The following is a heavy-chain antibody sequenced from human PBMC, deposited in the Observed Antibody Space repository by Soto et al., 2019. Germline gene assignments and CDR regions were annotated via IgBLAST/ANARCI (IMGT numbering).Heavy chain of an antibody. CDR2: IYYSGRT. Sequence: SETLSLTGIVSCGSISSSSYYWGWIRQPPGKGLEWIGSIYYSGRTYYNPSLKRRVTISVDTSKNQFSLKLSSVTAADPAVFYCETHRACNRLGSWGQGSLLSVYS. V-gene: IGHV4-39*01. CDR1: CGSISSSSYY. D-gene: IGHD3-22*01. J-gene: IGHJ4*02. CDR3: ETHRACNRLGS.